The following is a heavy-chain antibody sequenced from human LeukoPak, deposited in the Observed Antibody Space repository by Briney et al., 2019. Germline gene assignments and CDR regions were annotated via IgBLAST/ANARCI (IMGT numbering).Heavy chain of an antibody. D-gene: IGHD6-13*01. CDR3: ARVSIAAAGYYYNGMDV. CDR1: GFTSSSHS. V-gene: IGHV3-48*04. Sequence: GGSLRLSCAASGFTSSSHSMNWVRQAPGKGLEWVSYISSSSTIYYADSVKGRFTISRDNAKNSLYLQMNSLRAEDTAVYYCARVSIAAAGYYYNGMDVWGQGTTVTVSS. CDR2: ISSSSTI. J-gene: IGHJ6*02.